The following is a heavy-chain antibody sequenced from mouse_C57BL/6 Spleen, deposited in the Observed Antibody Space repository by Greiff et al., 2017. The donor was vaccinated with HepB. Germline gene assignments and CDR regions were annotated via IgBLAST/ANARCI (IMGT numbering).Heavy chain of an antibody. CDR2: IYPGDGDT. CDR1: GYAFSSSW. J-gene: IGHJ4*01. Sequence: QVQLQQSGPELVKPGASVKISCKASGYAFSSSWMNWVKQRPGKGLEWIGRIYPGDGDTNYNGKFKGKATLTADKSSSTAYMQLSSLTSEDSAVYFCARSYDYDGRRAMDYWGQGTSVTVSS. D-gene: IGHD2-4*01. CDR3: ARSYDYDGRRAMDY. V-gene: IGHV1-82*01.